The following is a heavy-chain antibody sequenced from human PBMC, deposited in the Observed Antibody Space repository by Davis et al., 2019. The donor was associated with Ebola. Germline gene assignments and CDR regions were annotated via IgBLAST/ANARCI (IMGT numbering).Heavy chain of an antibody. V-gene: IGHV4-34*01. CDR1: GGSFSGYY. CDR3: ARGPAAMAIYYYYYMDV. J-gene: IGHJ6*03. Sequence: PSETLSLTCAVYGGSFSGYYWSWIRQPPGKGLEWIGEINHSGSTNYNPSLKTRVTISVDTSKNQFSLKLSSVTAADTAVYYCARGPAAMAIYYYYYMDVWGKGTTVTVSS. CDR2: INHSGST. D-gene: IGHD5-18*01.